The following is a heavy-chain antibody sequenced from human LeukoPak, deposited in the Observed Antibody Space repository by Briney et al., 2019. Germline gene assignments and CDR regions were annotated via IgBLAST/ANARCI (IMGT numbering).Heavy chain of an antibody. D-gene: IGHD3-10*01. CDR3: ATSLGSLYYFDS. J-gene: IGHJ4*02. CDR1: GGSISTGSDS. V-gene: IGHV4-39*01. CDR2: FYYSGST. Sequence: SETLSLTCTVSGGSISTGSDSWGRIRQPPGKGLQWIGTFYYSGSTYYNPSLKSRVTISVDTSKNQFSLKLSSVTAADTAVYYCATSLGSLYYFDSWGQGTLVTVSS.